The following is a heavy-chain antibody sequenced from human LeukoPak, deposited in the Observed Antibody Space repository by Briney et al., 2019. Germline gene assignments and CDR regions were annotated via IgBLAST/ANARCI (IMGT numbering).Heavy chain of an antibody. CDR3: ARDGVAAGT. J-gene: IGHJ4*02. Sequence: GGSLRLSCAASGFTFSTYAMNWVRQAPGRGLEWVSAISGSGDSTYYADSVKGRFTISRDNSQATMYLQMNSLRAEDTAVYYCARDGVAAGTWGQGTLVTVSS. CDR2: ISGSGDST. CDR1: GFTFSTYA. D-gene: IGHD1-14*01. V-gene: IGHV3-23*01.